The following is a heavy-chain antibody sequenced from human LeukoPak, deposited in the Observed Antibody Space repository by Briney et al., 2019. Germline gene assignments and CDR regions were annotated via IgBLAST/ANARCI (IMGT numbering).Heavy chain of an antibody. CDR3: ARSSGSYYDGPDY. V-gene: IGHV3-48*01. CDR2: ISSGGSTI. Sequence: GGSLRLSCAASGFTFSSYSMNWVRQAPGKGLEWVSYISSGGSTIYYADSVKGRFTISRDNAKNSLYVQMNSLRAEDTAVYYCARSSGSYYDGPDYWGQGTLVTVSS. J-gene: IGHJ4*02. CDR1: GFTFSSYS. D-gene: IGHD1-26*01.